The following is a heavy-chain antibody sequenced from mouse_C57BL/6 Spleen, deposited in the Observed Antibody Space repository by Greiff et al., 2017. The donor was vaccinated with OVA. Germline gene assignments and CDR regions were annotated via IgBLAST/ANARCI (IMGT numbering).Heavy chain of an antibody. D-gene: IGHD1-1*01. Sequence: VKLQGSGPELVKPGASVKISCKASGYAFSSSWMNWVKQRPGKGLEWIGRIYPGDGDTNYNGKFKGKATLTADKSSSTAYMQLSSLTSEDSAVYFCARGAHYGSSRDYWGQGTSVTVSS. J-gene: IGHJ4*01. CDR2: IYPGDGDT. CDR3: ARGAHYGSSRDY. CDR1: GYAFSSSW. V-gene: IGHV1-82*01.